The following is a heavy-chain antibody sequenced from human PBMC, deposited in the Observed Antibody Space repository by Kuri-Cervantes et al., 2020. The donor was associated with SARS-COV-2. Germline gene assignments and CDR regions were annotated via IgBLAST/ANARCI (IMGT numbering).Heavy chain of an antibody. V-gene: IGHV3-33*08. CDR3: ARVRSSGWYRPDYYYYYYMDV. J-gene: IGHJ6*02. D-gene: IGHD6-19*01. Sequence: GESLKISCAAAGCTFSSYGMHWVRQAPGKGLEWVAVIWYGRSNKYYADSVKVRFTISRDNSKNTLYLKMKSLREEDTAAYYCARVRSSGWYRPDYYYYYYMDVWGQGTTVTVSS. CDR2: IWYGRSNK. CDR1: GCTFSSYG.